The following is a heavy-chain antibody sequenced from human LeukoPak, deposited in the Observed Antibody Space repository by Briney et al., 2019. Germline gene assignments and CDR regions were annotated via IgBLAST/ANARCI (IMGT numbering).Heavy chain of an antibody. D-gene: IGHD6-25*01. V-gene: IGHV4-59*08. CDR1: GGSINSYY. J-gene: IGHJ5*02. CDR3: ARQNPPGSKKGWFDP. Sequence: WEALSLTCTVSGGSINSYYWTWIRQPPGKGLEWIACIDYKGITNYKSSLESRLTISVDTSKNQISLRLRSVTAADTAVYYCARQNPPGSKKGWFDPWGQGTLVTVSS. CDR2: IDYKGIT.